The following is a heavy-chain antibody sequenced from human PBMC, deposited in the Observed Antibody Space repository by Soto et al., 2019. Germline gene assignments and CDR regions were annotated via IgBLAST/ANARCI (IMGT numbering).Heavy chain of an antibody. J-gene: IGHJ5*02. D-gene: IGHD6-13*01. Sequence: QVQLVESGGGVVQPGRSLRLSCAASGFTFSSYGMHWVRQAPGKGLEWVAVIWYDGSNKYYADSVKGRFTISRDNSKNTLYLQMTSLRAEDTAVYYCARDNSGSWYGQTNWFDPWGQGTLVTVSS. V-gene: IGHV3-33*01. CDR1: GFTFSSYG. CDR2: IWYDGSNK. CDR3: ARDNSGSWYGQTNWFDP.